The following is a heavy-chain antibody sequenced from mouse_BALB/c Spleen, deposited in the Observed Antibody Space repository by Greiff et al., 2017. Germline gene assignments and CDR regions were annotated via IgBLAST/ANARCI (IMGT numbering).Heavy chain of an antibody. CDR2: IYPSDSST. D-gene: IGHD2-3*01. J-gene: IGHJ4*01. CDR3: TRDRLLHYAMDY. Sequence: VQLQQPGAELVRPGASVKLSCKASGYTFTSYWIYWVKQRPGQGLEWIGNIYPSDSSTNYNQKFKDKATLTVDNTSSTAYMQRSSPTSEDSAVYYCTRDRLLHYAMDYWGQGTSVTVSA. V-gene: IGHV1-69*02. CDR1: GYTFTSYW.